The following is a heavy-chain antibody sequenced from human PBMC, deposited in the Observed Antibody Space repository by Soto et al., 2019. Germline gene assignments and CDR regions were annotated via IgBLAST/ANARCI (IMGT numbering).Heavy chain of an antibody. J-gene: IGHJ4*02. CDR2: INGGSGSR. V-gene: IGHV1-3*01. Sequence: EASVKVSCKASGYTFSSYSLHWVRQAPGQRLEWMGWINGGSGSRQYSQNFQGRVTITRDTSASTVYMDLTTLTSEDTAFYYCAREIIASGYDYWGQGTLVTVSS. CDR3: AREIIASGYDY. D-gene: IGHD2-21*01. CDR1: GYTFSSYS.